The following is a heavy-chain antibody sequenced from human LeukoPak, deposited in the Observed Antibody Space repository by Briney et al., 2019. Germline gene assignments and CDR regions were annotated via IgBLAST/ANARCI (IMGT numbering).Heavy chain of an antibody. Sequence: GGSLRLSCAASGFTDSSNYMSWVRQAPGKGLEWVSLIDSAGSTYYADAVKGRFIISRDNYKNTVYLQMNSLRAEDTAVYYCARGVRPGIAAAYFWGQGTLVTVSS. V-gene: IGHV3-66*01. CDR1: GFTDSSNY. CDR3: ARGVRPGIAAAYF. D-gene: IGHD6-13*01. CDR2: IDSAGST. J-gene: IGHJ4*02.